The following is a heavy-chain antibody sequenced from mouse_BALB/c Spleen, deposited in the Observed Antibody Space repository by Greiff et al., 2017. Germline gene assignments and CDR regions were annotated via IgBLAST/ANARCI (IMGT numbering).Heavy chain of an antibody. CDR3: ARSAGSSYYYYAMDY. V-gene: IGHV1-4*02. CDR1: GYTFTSYT. D-gene: IGHD1-1*01. Sequence: QVQLQQSAAELARPGASVKMSCKASGYTFTSYTMHWVKQRPGQGLEWIGYINPSSGYTEYNQKFKDKTTLTADKSSSTAYMQLSSLTSEDSAVYYCARSAGSSYYYYAMDYWGQGTSVTVSS. J-gene: IGHJ4*01. CDR2: INPSSGYT.